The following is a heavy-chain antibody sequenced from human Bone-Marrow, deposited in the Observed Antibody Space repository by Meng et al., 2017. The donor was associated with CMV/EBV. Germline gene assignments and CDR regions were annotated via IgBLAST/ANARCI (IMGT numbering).Heavy chain of an antibody. CDR3: ARDKGSRITIFGVVSQSFLVYYFDY. J-gene: IGHJ4*02. D-gene: IGHD3-3*01. CDR2: IGVGSRTI. Sequence: GGSLRLSCAASEFSFNTYSMTWVRQAPGKGLEWVSYIGVGSRTIYYADSVKGRFTIFRDNAKNSLYLQMNSLRAEDTAVYYCARDKGSRITIFGVVSQSFLVYYFDYWGQGTLVTVSS. V-gene: IGHV3-48*04. CDR1: EFSFNTYS.